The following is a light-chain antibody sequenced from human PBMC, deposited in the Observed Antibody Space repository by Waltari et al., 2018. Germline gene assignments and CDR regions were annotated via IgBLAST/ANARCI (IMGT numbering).Light chain of an antibody. CDR3: LLFDGDARV. V-gene: IGLV7-43*01. J-gene: IGLJ3*02. CDR2: PTS. Sequence: QTVVTQEPSLTVSPGGTVTLTCASSTGEVTSGHHPNWLQQKPGQPHSVLIFPTSDKPSWTPARFSGSLLGGKAALTLSGVQPEDEADYYCLLFDGDARVFGGGTRLTVL. CDR1: TGEVTSGHH.